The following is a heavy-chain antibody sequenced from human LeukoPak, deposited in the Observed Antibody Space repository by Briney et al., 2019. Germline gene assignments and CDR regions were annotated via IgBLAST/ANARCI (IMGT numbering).Heavy chain of an antibody. Sequence: SETLSLTCTVSGGSISSGXXXXXXXRXXXXXXXXXXXXXYNSGGTSYNPSLKXXXTXXLDTSKTQFSLKLSSVTAADTAVYYCARVGDILTAGYYFDYWGQGALVTVSS. D-gene: IGHD3-9*01. CDR2: XYNSGGT. J-gene: IGHJ4*02. CDR3: ARVGDILTAGYYFDY. V-gene: IGHV4-31*01. CDR1: GGSISSGXXX.